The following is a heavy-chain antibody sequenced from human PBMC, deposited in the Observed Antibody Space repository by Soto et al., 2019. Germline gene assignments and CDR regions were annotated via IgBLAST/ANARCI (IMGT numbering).Heavy chain of an antibody. V-gene: IGHV3-9*01. Sequence: EVQLVESGGGLVQPGRTLRLSCAASGFTFGDYAMHWVRQAPGKGLEWVSSISWNSVTLAYADSVKGRFTISRDNAQSSIYLQMKTMTPDDTGVYYCAKVAVTGPLFYYYYIDVWGQGATVTVSS. CDR2: ISWNSVTL. CDR1: GFTFGDYA. J-gene: IGHJ6*03. D-gene: IGHD2-15*01. CDR3: AKVAVTGPLFYYYYIDV.